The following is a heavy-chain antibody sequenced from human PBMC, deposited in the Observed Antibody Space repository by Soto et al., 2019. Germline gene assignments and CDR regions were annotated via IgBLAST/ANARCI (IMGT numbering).Heavy chain of an antibody. J-gene: IGHJ6*02. CDR1: GFAFSTYW. V-gene: IGHV3-74*01. Sequence: EVQLVESGGGLVQPGGSLRLSCAASGFAFSTYWMHWVRQAPGKGLLWVARIKFDGSSTYSADSVKGRFTISRDDAKKNLYLQMNGPRGDGTAVYYCARGAKNIYAMDVWGQGTTVTVSS. CDR2: IKFDGSST. CDR3: ARGAKNIYAMDV.